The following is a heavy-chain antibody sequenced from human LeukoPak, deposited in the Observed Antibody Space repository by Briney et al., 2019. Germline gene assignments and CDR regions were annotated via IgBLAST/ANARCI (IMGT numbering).Heavy chain of an antibody. CDR2: ISYDGSNK. CDR1: GFTFSSYS. V-gene: IGHV3-30*03. J-gene: IGHJ4*02. CDR3: ARSALLYSTVAPYFDY. D-gene: IGHD6-13*01. Sequence: PGGSLRLSCAASGFTFSSYSMNWVRQAPGKGLEWMAVISYDGSNKYYADSVKGRFTISRDNSKNTLYLQMNSLRAEDTAVYYCARSALLYSTVAPYFDYWGQGTLVTVSS.